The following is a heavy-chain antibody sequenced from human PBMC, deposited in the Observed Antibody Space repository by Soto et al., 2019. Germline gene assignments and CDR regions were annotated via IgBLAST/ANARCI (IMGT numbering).Heavy chain of an antibody. CDR1: GFSCSNYA. CDR3: TRDPYGGSRYYFDY. CDR2: IWYDGSNK. Sequence: XGALRLSCAASGFSCSNYAMHWVRQAPGKGLEWVAVIWYDGSNKYYADSVKGRFTISKDNSQNTLYLQMNSLRAEDTAVYYCTRDPYGGSRYYFDYWGQGSLVTVSS. D-gene: IGHD1-26*01. J-gene: IGHJ4*02. V-gene: IGHV3-33*01.